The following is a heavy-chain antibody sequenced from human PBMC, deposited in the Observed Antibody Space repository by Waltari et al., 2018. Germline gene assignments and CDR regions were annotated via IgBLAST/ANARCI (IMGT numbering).Heavy chain of an antibody. V-gene: IGHV4-4*07. D-gene: IGHD3-3*01. J-gene: IGHJ6*03. CDR1: GGSISSYY. CDR2: IYTSGST. CDR3: ARDGRFPYYYYYMDV. Sequence: QVQLQESGPGLVKPSETLSLTCTVSGGSISSYYWSWIRQPAGKGLEWIGRIYTSGSTNYNPSLRSRVTMSVDTSKNQFSLKLSSVTAADTAVYYCARDGRFPYYYYYMDVWGKGTTVTISS.